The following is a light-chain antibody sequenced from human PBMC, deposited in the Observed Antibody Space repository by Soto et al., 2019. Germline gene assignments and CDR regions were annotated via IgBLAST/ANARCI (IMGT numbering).Light chain of an antibody. J-gene: IGKJ3*01. Sequence: DCVMTQSPLSLPVTPGEPASISCKSSQSLLRSNGYHYLEWYLQKPGQSPQLLIYLGSSRSSGVPDWLSGSGSGTDFTSKISRVEAEDVGVSYCMQARQTPFTFGPGTKVDIK. V-gene: IGKV2-28*01. CDR2: LGS. CDR3: MQARQTPFT. CDR1: QSLLRSNGYHY.